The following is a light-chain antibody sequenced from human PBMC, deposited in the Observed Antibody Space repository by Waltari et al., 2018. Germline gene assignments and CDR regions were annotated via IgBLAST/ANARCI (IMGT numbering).Light chain of an antibody. CDR3: QHYNGYPWT. Sequence: DIQMTQSPSTLSASVGDRVTITCRASQSVGYWLAWYQQKPGRAPKALIYKVSNLESGVPSRFSGSGSGTDFTLTICSLQPDDFATYYCQHYNGYPWTFGHGTKVEIK. CDR1: QSVGYW. J-gene: IGKJ1*01. CDR2: KVS. V-gene: IGKV1-5*03.